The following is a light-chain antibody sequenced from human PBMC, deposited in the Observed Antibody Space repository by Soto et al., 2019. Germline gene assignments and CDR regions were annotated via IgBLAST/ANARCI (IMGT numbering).Light chain of an antibody. CDR1: QSISIT. V-gene: IGKV3-15*01. CDR3: QQYNNWPRT. Sequence: EIVMTQSPATLSVSPGARATLSCRASQSISITLAWYQQKPGQAPRLLTYGASTRATDIPARFSGSGSGTEFTLTISGLQSEDFAVYYCQQYNNWPRTFGGGTKVEI. J-gene: IGKJ4*01. CDR2: GAS.